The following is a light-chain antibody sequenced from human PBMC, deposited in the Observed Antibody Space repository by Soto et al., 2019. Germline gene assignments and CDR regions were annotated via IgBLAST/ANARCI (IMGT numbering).Light chain of an antibody. CDR3: QQLNT. V-gene: IGKV1-9*01. CDR1: QGSSSY. CDR2: AAS. Sequence: DIQLTQSPSFLSASVGDRVTITCRASQGSSSYLAWYQQRPGKAPNLLIYAASSLQTGVPSRFSGSGSGTEFTLTISSLQPEDFATYYCQQLNTFGPGTKVETK. J-gene: IGKJ3*01.